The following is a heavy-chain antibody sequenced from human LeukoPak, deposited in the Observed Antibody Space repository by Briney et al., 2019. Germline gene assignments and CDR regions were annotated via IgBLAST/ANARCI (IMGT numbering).Heavy chain of an antibody. D-gene: IGHD2-2*01. Sequence: PSETLSLTCTVSGGSISSYYWSWIRQPPGKGLEWIGYIYHSGSTNYNPSLKSRVSILLDTSKNQFSLKLNSVTAADTALYYCVRLYCSRTSCYLPDYWGQGTLVTVSS. CDR3: VRLYCSRTSCYLPDY. J-gene: IGHJ4*02. CDR1: GGSISSYY. V-gene: IGHV4-59*01. CDR2: IYHSGST.